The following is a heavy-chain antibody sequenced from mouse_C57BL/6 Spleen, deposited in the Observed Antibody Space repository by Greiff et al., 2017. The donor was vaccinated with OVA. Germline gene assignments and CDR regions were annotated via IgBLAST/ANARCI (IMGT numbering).Heavy chain of an antibody. J-gene: IGHJ4*01. D-gene: IGHD2-1*01. CDR3: ARIPGDYGNYLYAMDY. Sequence: QVTLKESGPGILQPSQTLSLTCSFSGFSLSTFGMGVGWIRQPSGKGLEWLAHIWWDDDKYYNPALKSRLTISKDTSNNQVFLKIANVDTADTATYYCARIPGDYGNYLYAMDYWGQGTSVTVSS. CDR2: IWWDDDK. V-gene: IGHV8-8*01. CDR1: GFSLSTFGMG.